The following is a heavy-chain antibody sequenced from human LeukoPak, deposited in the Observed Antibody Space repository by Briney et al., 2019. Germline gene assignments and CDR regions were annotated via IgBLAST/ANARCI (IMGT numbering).Heavy chain of an antibody. CDR2: INPYSGDT. CDR1: GYTFTGYY. CDR3: ARGGYYYDSSGDRPDNYYMDV. J-gene: IGHJ6*03. V-gene: IGHV1-2*02. D-gene: IGHD3-22*01. Sequence: ASVKVSCKASGYTFTGYYVHWVRQAPGQGLEWMGWINPYSGDTNYAQKFQGRVTMTRDTSTSTVYMELSSLRSEDTAVYYCARGGYYYDSSGDRPDNYYMDVWGKGTTVTISS.